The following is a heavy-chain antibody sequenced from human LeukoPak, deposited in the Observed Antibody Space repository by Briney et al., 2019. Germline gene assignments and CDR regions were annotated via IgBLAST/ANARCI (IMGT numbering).Heavy chain of an antibody. CDR2: INSAGGT. D-gene: IGHD2-15*01. CDR1: GFAFSTYD. J-gene: IGHJ6*02. CDR3: ARGDCSGGSCSSMDV. Sequence: PGGSLRLSCAASGFAFSTYDMHWVRQPTGKGLEWVPGINSAGGTYYPGSVKGRFTISREDAKNSFYLQMNSLRAGDTAVNYCARGDCSGGSCSSMDVWGQGTTVTVSS. V-gene: IGHV3-13*04.